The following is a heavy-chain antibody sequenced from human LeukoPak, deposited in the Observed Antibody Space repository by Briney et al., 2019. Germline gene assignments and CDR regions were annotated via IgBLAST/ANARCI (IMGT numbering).Heavy chain of an antibody. J-gene: IGHJ6*03. D-gene: IGHD3-3*01. CDR2: ISAYNGNT. CDR3: ARDRHYDFWSGNYYYYMDV. V-gene: IGHV1-18*01. CDR1: GYTFTSYG. Sequence: GASVKVSCKASGYTFTSYGISWVRQAPGQGLEWTGWISAYNGNTNYAQKLQGRVTMTTDTSTSTAYMELRSLRSDDTAVYYCARDRHYDFWSGNYYYYMDVWGKGTTVTVSS.